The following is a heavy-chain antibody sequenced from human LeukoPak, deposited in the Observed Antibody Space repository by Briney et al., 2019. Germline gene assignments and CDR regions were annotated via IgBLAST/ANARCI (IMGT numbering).Heavy chain of an antibody. J-gene: IGHJ6*02. CDR2: IKQDGSEK. CDR3: AREGQLVVAARTFYYYYGMDV. D-gene: IGHD2-15*01. CDR1: GFTFSSYW. V-gene: IGHV3-7*03. Sequence: QTGGSLRLSCAASGFTFSSYWMSWVRQAPGKGLEWVANIKQDGSEKYYVDSVKGRFTISRDNAKNSLYLQMNSLRAEDMAVYYCAREGQLVVAARTFYYYYGMDVWGQGTTVTVSS.